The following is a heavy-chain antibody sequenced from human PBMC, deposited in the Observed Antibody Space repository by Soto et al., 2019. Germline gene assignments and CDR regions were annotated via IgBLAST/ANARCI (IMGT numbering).Heavy chain of an antibody. CDR1: GGSISGYY. J-gene: IGHJ4*02. CDR2: ISYSGST. Sequence: PSETLSLTCTVSGGSISGYYWSWIRQPPGKGLEWIGYISYSGSTNYKPSLKSRVTISVDTSKNQFSLNLSSVTAADTAVYYCARGGMYYYGSGSYYNYWGQGTLVTVSS. D-gene: IGHD3-10*01. CDR3: ARGGMYYYGSGSYYNY. V-gene: IGHV4-59*08.